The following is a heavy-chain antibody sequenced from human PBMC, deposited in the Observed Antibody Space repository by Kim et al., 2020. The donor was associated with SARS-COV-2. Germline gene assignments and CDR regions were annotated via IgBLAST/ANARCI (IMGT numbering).Heavy chain of an antibody. CDR1: GYTFTSYD. V-gene: IGHV1-8*01. D-gene: IGHD1-7*01. CDR3: ARVWHEWYNWNYGGSFDP. Sequence: ASVKVSCKASGYTFTSYDINWVRQATGQGLEWMGWMNPNSGNTGYAQKFQGRVTMTRNTSISTAYMELSSLRSEDTAVYYCARVWHEWYNWNYGGSFDPWGQGTLVTVSS. CDR2: MNPNSGNT. J-gene: IGHJ5*02.